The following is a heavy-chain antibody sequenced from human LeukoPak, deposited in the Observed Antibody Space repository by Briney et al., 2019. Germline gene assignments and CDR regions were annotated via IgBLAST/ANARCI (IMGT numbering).Heavy chain of an antibody. J-gene: IGHJ3*02. CDR3: ARGLTTVVSNDAFDI. V-gene: IGHV3-20*04. Sequence: GGSLRLSCAASGFTFDDYGMSWVRQAPGKGLEWVSGINWNGGSTGYADSVKGRFTISRDNAKNSLYLQMNSLRAEDTALYYCARGLTTVVSNDAFDIWGQGTMVTVSS. CDR1: GFTFDDYG. D-gene: IGHD4-23*01. CDR2: INWNGGST.